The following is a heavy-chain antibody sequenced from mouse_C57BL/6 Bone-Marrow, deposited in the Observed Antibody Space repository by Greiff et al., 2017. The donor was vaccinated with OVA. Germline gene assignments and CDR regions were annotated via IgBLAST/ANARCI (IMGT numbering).Heavy chain of an antibody. CDR3: ARDVDGSGSAWFAY. Sequence: EVMLVESGGGLVKPGGSLKLSCAASGFTFSSYAMSRVRQTPEKRLEWVATISDGGSYTYYPDNVKGRFTISRDNAKHNLYLQMSHLKSEDTAMYDCARDVDGSGSAWFAYWGRGTLVPVSA. CDR1: GFTFSSYA. CDR2: ISDGGSYT. J-gene: IGHJ3*01. V-gene: IGHV5-4*01. D-gene: IGHD3-2*02.